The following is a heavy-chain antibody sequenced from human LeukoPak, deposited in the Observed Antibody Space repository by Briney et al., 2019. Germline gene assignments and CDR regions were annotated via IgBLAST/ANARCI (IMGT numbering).Heavy chain of an antibody. V-gene: IGHV1-2*02. CDR3: ARVGSDYYDSSGKFDY. Sequence: ASVKVSCKASGYTFTSYGISWVRQAPGQGLEWMGWINPNSGGTNYAQKFQGRVTMTRDTSISTAYMELSRLRSDDTAVYYCARVGSDYYDSSGKFDYWGQGTLVSVSS. CDR2: INPNSGGT. D-gene: IGHD3-22*01. CDR1: GYTFTSYG. J-gene: IGHJ4*02.